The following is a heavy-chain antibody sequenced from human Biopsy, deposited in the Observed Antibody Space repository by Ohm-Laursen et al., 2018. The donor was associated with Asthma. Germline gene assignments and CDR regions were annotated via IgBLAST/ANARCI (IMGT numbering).Heavy chain of an antibody. V-gene: IGHV3-30*18. D-gene: IGHD1-26*01. CDR3: AEEVFPGWELRRGPDS. CDR2: ISFDGTNR. Sequence: SLRLSCAASGFTFSNYGMHWVRQAPGKGLDWVVVISFDGTNRNYTDSVKGRFTISRDNSRNTLHLEMNSLRAEDTAVYFCAEEVFPGWELRRGPDSWGQGTLVTVSS. J-gene: IGHJ4*02. CDR1: GFTFSNYG.